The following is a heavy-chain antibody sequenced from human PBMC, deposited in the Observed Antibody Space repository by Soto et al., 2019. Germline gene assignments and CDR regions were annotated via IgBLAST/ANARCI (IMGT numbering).Heavy chain of an antibody. V-gene: IGHV5-51*01. CDR1: GYSFIGQW. Sequence: GESLKISCKGSGYSFIGQWIGWVRQIPGKGLEWMGIIYPGDSDTRYSPSFQGQVTISADESISTAYLQWTSLKASDTAMYYCARRSPEQPTIWNYWGQGTQVTVSS. CDR2: IYPGDSDT. J-gene: IGHJ4*02. D-gene: IGHD3-3*01. CDR3: ARRSPEQPTIWNY.